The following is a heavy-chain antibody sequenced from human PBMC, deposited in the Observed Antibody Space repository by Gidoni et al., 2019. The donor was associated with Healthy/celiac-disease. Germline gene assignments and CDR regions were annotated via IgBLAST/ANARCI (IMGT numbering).Heavy chain of an antibody. CDR1: GFPFSSYA. D-gene: IGHD1-20*01. CDR3: AKDPYSHNWNDVGHYYYGMDV. J-gene: IGHJ6*02. Sequence: EVQLLESGGGLVQPGGSLRLSCAASGFPFSSYAISWVRQAPGKGLEWVSAISGSGGSTYYADSVKGRFTISRDNSKNTLYLQMNSLRAEDTAVYYCAKDPYSHNWNDVGHYYYGMDVWGQGTTVTVSS. CDR2: ISGSGGST. V-gene: IGHV3-23*01.